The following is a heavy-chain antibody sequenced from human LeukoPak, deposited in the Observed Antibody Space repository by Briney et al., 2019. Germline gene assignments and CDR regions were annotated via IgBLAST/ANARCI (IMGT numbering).Heavy chain of an antibody. J-gene: IGHJ4*02. CDR2: ISAYNGNT. D-gene: IGHD5-24*01. CDR3: ARARRGVEMATIFDF. V-gene: IGHV1-18*01. Sequence: ASVKVSCKASGYTFTSYGISWVRQAPGQGLEWMGWISAYNGNTKYAQNLQGRVTVTTDTSTSTAYMGLRSLRSDDTAVYYCARARRGVEMATIFDFWGQGTVVTVSS. CDR1: GYTFTSYG.